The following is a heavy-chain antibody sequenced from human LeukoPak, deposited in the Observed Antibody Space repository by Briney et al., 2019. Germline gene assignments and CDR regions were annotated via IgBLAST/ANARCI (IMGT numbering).Heavy chain of an antibody. J-gene: IGHJ4*02. V-gene: IGHV4-30-4*08. Sequence: PSETLSLTCTVSGGSISSGDYYWSWIRQPPGKGLEWIGYIYYSGSTYYNPSLKSRVAISVDTSNNQFSLKLSSVTAADTAVYYCASLYGSGSYSKLDYWSQGTLVTVSS. CDR2: IYYSGST. CDR1: GGSISSGDYY. CDR3: ASLYGSGSYSKLDY. D-gene: IGHD3-10*01.